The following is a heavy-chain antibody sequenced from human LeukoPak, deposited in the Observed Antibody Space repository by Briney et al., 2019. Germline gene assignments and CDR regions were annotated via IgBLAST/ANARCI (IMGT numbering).Heavy chain of an antibody. D-gene: IGHD3-10*01. J-gene: IGHJ4*02. V-gene: IGHV1-2*02. CDR1: GYTFTGYY. CDR2: INPNSGGT. Sequence: RASVKVSCKASGYTFTGYYMHWVRQAPGQGLEWMGYINPNSGGTNYAQKFQGRVTMTRDTSISTAYMELSRLRSDDTAVYYCARDRYLMVRGVNPKFDYWGQGTLVTVSS. CDR3: ARDRYLMVRGVNPKFDY.